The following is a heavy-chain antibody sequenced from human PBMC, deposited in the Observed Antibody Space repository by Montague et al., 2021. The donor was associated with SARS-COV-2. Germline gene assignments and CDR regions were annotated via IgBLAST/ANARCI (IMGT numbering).Heavy chain of an antibody. CDR2: INPSGST. J-gene: IGHJ6*02. CDR3: ARGRRILLWFGELLSGGDYYGMDV. D-gene: IGHD3-10*01. V-gene: IGHV4-34*01. CDR1: GGSFSGYY. Sequence: SETLSLTCAVYGGSFSGYYWSWIRQPPGKGLEWIGEINPSGSTNXNPSLKSRVTISVATSKNQFSLKLSSVTATDTAVYYCARGRRILLWFGELLSGGDYYGMDVWGQGTTVTVSS.